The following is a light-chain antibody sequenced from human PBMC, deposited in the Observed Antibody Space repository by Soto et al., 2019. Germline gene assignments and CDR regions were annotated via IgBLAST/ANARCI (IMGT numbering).Light chain of an antibody. CDR2: GAS. V-gene: IGKV3-20*01. J-gene: IGKJ1*01. CDR3: QQYGSSGT. CDR1: QSVSSSY. Sequence: EIVLTQSPGTLSLSPGERATLSCRASQSVSSSYLAWYQQKPGQAPRLLIYGASSRATGIPDRFSGSGSGTDFTLTISSLEPEAFAVYYCQQYGSSGTFGQGTKVEIK.